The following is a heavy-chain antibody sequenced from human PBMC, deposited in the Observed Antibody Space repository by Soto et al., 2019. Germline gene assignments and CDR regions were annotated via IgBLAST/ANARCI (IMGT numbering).Heavy chain of an antibody. CDR3: ARASSDYYDSSGPNYFDY. CDR2: IYYSGST. D-gene: IGHD3-22*01. V-gene: IGHV4-59*01. Sequence: PSETLSLTCTVSGGSISSYYLSWIRQPPGKGLEWIGYIYYSGSTNYNPSLKSRVTISVDTSKNQFSLKLSSVTAADTAVYYCARASSDYYDSSGPNYFDYWGQGTLVTVSS. J-gene: IGHJ4*02. CDR1: GGSISSYY.